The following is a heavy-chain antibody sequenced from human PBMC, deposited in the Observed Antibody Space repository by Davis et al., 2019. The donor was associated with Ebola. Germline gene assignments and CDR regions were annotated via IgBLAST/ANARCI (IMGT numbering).Heavy chain of an antibody. J-gene: IGHJ6*04. D-gene: IGHD3-10*01. CDR2: LFYRGIT. CDR1: GGSISSCRYY. V-gene: IGHV4-31*03. CDR3: ARRAGIHSYYGMDD. Sequence: SETLSLTCSVSGGSISSCRYYWSWLRPRPGKALVWIGYLFYRGITYYDPSLKSRVTISVDTSKNQFSLGLRSGTAAETAVYYCARRAGIHSYYGMDDWGKGTTVTVSS.